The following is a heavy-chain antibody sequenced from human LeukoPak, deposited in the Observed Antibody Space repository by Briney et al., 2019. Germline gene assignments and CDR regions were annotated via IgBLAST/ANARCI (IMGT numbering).Heavy chain of an antibody. CDR3: ATKLGYCSGGGCPLLPYYYYGMEV. CDR1: GYTLTELS. Sequence: GASVKVSCKVSGYTLTELSMHWVRQAPGKGLEWMGGFDPEDGETIYAQKFQGRVTMTEDTSTDTAYMELSSLRSEDTAVYYCATKLGYCSGGGCPLLPYYYYGMEVWGQGPTVTVPS. V-gene: IGHV1-24*01. J-gene: IGHJ6*02. CDR2: FDPEDGET. D-gene: IGHD2-15*01.